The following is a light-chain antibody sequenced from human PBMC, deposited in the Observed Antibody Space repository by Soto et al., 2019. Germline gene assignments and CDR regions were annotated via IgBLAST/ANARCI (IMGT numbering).Light chain of an antibody. J-gene: IGKJ4*01. CDR1: QDISNS. V-gene: IGKV1-33*01. CDR3: QQYNYLPLT. CDR2: DAS. Sequence: DIQMTQSPSSLSASVGDRVTITCQASQDISNSLNWYQQKPGKAPKLLIYDASNLETGVPSRFSGSQSGTDFTFTISSLQPEDIATYYCQQYNYLPLTFGGGTKVEIK.